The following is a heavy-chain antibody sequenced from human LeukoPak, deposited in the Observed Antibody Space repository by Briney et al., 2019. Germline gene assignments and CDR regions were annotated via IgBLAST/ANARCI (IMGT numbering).Heavy chain of an antibody. CDR3: ARHRITMVRGVIMENWFDP. J-gene: IGHJ5*02. V-gene: IGHV4-59*08. CDR1: GGSISSYY. CDR2: IYYSGST. Sequence: SETLSLTCTVSGGSISSYYWSWIRQPPGKGLEWIGYIYYSGSTNYNPSLKSRVTISVDTSKNQFSLKLSSVTAADTAVYYCARHRITMVRGVIMENWFDPWGQGTLVTVSS. D-gene: IGHD3-10*01.